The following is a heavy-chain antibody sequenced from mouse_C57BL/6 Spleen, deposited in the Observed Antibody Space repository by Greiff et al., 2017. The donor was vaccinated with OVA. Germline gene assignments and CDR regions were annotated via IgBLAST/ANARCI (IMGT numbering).Heavy chain of an antibody. Sequence: QVQLKESGAELVKPGASVKISCKASGYAFSSYWMNWVKQRPGKGLEWIGQIYPGDGGTNYNGKFKGKATLTADKSSSTAYMQLSSLTSEDSAVYFCAKGSITTRYFDVWGTGTTVTVSS. J-gene: IGHJ1*03. CDR1: GYAFSSYW. CDR3: AKGSITTRYFDV. CDR2: IYPGDGGT. D-gene: IGHD1-1*01. V-gene: IGHV1-80*01.